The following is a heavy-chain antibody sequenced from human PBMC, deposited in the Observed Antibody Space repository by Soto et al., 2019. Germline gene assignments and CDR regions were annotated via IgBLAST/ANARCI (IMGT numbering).Heavy chain of an antibody. Sequence: ASVKVSCKVSGGTFSSYAISWVRQAPGQGLEWMGGIIPIFGTANYAQKFQGRVTITADESTSTAYMELSSLRSEDTAVYYCARGIAVAGTNDYWGQGTLVTVSS. CDR2: IIPIFGTA. CDR3: ARGIAVAGTNDY. D-gene: IGHD6-19*01. CDR1: GGTFSSYA. J-gene: IGHJ4*02. V-gene: IGHV1-69*13.